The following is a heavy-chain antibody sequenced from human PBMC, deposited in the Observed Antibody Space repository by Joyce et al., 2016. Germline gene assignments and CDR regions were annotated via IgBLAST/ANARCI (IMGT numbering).Heavy chain of an antibody. J-gene: IGHJ4*02. D-gene: IGHD4-23*01. CDR2: IYPGYSDT. Sequence: EVQLVQAGAEVKKPGDSLKISCKGSGYSFVNYWIGWVRQMPGKGLESMGIIYPGYSDTRYRPSFQGQFTIPADPSNNTAYRQWSSLNATYTAMYYCARHVALGNIEYWGQGTLVTVSS. CDR3: ARHVALGNIEY. CDR1: GYSFVNYW. V-gene: IGHV5-51*01.